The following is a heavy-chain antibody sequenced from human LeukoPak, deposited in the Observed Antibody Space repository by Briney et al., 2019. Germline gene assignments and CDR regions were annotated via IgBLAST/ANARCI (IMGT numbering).Heavy chain of an antibody. D-gene: IGHD3-22*01. J-gene: IGHJ4*02. Sequence: GGSLRLSCAASGFTFSSYEMNWVRQAPGKGLEWVSSISSSSSYIYYADSVKGRFTISRDNAKNSLYLQMNSLRAGDTAVYYCARDPPYYYDSSGYFGYFDYWGQGTLVTVSS. CDR1: GFTFSSYE. CDR2: ISSSSSYI. CDR3: ARDPPYYYDSSGYFGYFDY. V-gene: IGHV3-21*01.